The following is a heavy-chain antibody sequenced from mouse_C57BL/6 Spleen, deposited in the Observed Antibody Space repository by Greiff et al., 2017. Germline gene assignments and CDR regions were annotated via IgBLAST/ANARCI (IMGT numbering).Heavy chain of an antibody. V-gene: IGHV5-17*01. CDR2: ISSGSSTI. J-gene: IGHJ4*01. CDR3: ATNYYGSPYAMDY. Sequence: EVMLVESGGGLVKPGGSLKLSCAASGFTFSDYGMHWVRQAPEKGLEWVAYISSGSSTIYYADTVKGRFTISRDNAKNTLFLQMTSLRSEDTAMYYCATNYYGSPYAMDYWGQGASVTVSS. CDR1: GFTFSDYG. D-gene: IGHD1-1*01.